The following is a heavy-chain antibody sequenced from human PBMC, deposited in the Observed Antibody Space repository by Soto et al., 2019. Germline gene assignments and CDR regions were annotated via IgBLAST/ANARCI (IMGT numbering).Heavy chain of an antibody. CDR3: AYTIYCSSTSCYGFDY. J-gene: IGHJ4*02. CDR2: INHSGST. V-gene: IGHV4-34*01. D-gene: IGHD2-2*01. CDR1: GGSFSGYY. Sequence: SETLSLTCAVYGGSFSGYYWSWIRQPPGKGLEWIGEINHSGSTNYNPSLKSRVTISVDTSKNQFSLELSSVTAADTAVYYCAYTIYCSSTSCYGFDYWGQGTLVTVSS.